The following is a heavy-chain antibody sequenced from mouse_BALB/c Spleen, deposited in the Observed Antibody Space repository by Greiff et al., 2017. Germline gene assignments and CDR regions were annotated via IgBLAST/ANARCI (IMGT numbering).Heavy chain of an antibody. D-gene: IGHD3-1*01. CDR3: ARHGGLRDYYYAMDY. Sequence: DVHLVESGGGLVKPGGSLKLSCAASGFAFSSYDMSWVRQTPEKRLEWVAYISSGGGSTYYPDTVKGRFTISRDNAKNTLYLQMSSLKSEDTAMYYCARHGGLRDYYYAMDYWGQGTSVTVSS. CDR1: GFAFSSYD. V-gene: IGHV5-12-1*01. CDR2: ISSGGGST. J-gene: IGHJ4*01.